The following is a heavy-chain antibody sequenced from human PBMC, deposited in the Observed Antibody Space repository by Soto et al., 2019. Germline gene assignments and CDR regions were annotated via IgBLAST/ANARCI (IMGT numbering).Heavy chain of an antibody. Sequence: SETLSLTCTVSGGSISSYYWSWIRQPPGKGLEWIGYIYYSGSTNYNPSLKSRVTISVDTSKNQFSLKLSSVTAADTAVYYCAREILVGATDYWGQGTLVTVSS. CDR3: AREILVGATDY. CDR1: GGSISSYY. CDR2: IYYSGST. J-gene: IGHJ4*02. V-gene: IGHV4-59*01. D-gene: IGHD1-26*01.